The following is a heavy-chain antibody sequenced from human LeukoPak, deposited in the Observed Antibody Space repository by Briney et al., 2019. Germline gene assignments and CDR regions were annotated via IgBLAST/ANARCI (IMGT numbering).Heavy chain of an antibody. CDR1: GFPFSSYA. J-gene: IGHJ4*02. Sequence: PGGSLRLSCAASGFPFSSYAMTWVRQAPGKGLEWVSAIGATGGDLYYADSVKGRFTISRDNSKNTLYLQIHSLRAEDTAIYYCAKYLAVGKFYFDYWGQGTLVTVSS. CDR2: IGATGGDL. V-gene: IGHV3-23*01. D-gene: IGHD1-26*01. CDR3: AKYLAVGKFYFDY.